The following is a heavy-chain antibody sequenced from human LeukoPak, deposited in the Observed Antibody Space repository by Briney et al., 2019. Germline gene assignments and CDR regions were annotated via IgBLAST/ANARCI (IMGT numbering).Heavy chain of an antibody. CDR1: GYTFTGYY. D-gene: IGHD5-18*01. V-gene: IGHV1-2*02. CDR3: ARDRGYSYGPFDY. Sequence: ASVKVSCKASGYTFTGYYMHWVRQAPGQGLEWMGWINPNSGGTNYAQKFQGRVTMTRDTSISTAYMELSRLRSDDTAVYYCARDRGYSYGPFDYWGQGTLVTASS. CDR2: INPNSGGT. J-gene: IGHJ4*02.